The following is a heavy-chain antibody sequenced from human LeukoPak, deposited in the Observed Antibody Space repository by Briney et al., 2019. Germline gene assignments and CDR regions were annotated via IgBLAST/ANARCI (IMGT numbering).Heavy chain of an antibody. CDR3: ATDGGSGWYWDFDY. V-gene: IGHV1-69-2*01. D-gene: IGHD6-19*01. CDR1: GYTFTDYY. Sequence: GASVKVSCKASGYTFTDYYMHWVQQAPGKGLEWMGRVDPEDGETIYAEKFQGRVTITADTSTDTAYMELSSLRSEDTAVYYCATDGGSGWYWDFDYWGQGTLVTVSS. CDR2: VDPEDGET. J-gene: IGHJ4*02.